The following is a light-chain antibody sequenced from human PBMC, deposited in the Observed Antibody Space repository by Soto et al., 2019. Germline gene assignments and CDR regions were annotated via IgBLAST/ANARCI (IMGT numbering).Light chain of an antibody. CDR3: QQYTGPPTT. V-gene: IGKV3-20*01. CDR1: QTVSSNY. CDR2: GAS. Sequence: EIILTQSPDTLSLSPWEIATLSCRASQTVSSNYLAWCQQRPGQAPRLLIYGASTRAAGIPDRFSGSGSGTDFTLTITRLEPEDSAVYFCQQYTGPPTTFGQGTRLEIK. J-gene: IGKJ5*01.